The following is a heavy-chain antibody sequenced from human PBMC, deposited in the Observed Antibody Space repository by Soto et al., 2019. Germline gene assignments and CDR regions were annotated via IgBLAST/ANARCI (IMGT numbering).Heavy chain of an antibody. CDR1: GGTFSSYA. V-gene: IGHV1-69*01. D-gene: IGHD6-19*01. CDR3: ARPYSSGWNDAFDI. Sequence: QVQLVQSGAEVKKPGSSVKVSCKASGGTFSSYAISWVRQAPGQGLEWMGGIIPIFGTANYAQKFQGRVTITADESTSTAYMELSSQRSEDTAVYYCARPYSSGWNDAFDIWGQGTMVTVSS. J-gene: IGHJ3*02. CDR2: IIPIFGTA.